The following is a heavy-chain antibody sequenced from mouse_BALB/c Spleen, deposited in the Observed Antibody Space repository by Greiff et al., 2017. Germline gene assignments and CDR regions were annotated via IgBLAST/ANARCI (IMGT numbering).Heavy chain of an antibody. CDR2: ISSGSSTN. V-gene: IGHV5-17*02. CDR1: GFTFSSFG. CDR3: ARSTTVVATRPMDY. Sequence: EVHLVESGGGLVQPGGSRKLSCAASGFTFSSFGMHWVRQAPEKGLEWVAYISSGSSTNHYADTVKGRFTIPRDTPKNTLFLQMTSLRSEDTAMYYCARSTTVVATRPMDYWGQGTSVTVSS. D-gene: IGHD1-1*01. J-gene: IGHJ4*01.